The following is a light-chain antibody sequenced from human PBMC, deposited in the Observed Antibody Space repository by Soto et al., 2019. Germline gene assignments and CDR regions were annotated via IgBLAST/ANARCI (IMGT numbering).Light chain of an antibody. V-gene: IGLV1-40*01. CDR3: QSSDSTSVV. CDR2: GNS. Sequence: QSALTQPPSVSGAPGQRVTISCTGSSSNIGAGYDVHWYQQLPGTAPKLLIYGNSNRPSGVPDRFSASKSGTSASLAITGLQAEDEADYYCQSSDSTSVVFGGGTQLTVL. CDR1: SSNIGAGYD. J-gene: IGLJ2*01.